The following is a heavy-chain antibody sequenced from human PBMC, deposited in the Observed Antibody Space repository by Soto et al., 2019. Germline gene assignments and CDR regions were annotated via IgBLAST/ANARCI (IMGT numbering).Heavy chain of an antibody. V-gene: IGHV4-30-4*01. J-gene: IGHJ4*02. CDR1: GGSISSSGYF. CDR3: ARGDCSSSSCYYFDY. Sequence: QVQLQESGPGLVKPSQTLSLTCTVSGGSISSSGYFWSWIRQPPGKGLEWIGYFDYSGNTYYNPSLKSRVTISLDTSKNHFSLRLSSVTAADTAVYHCARGDCSSSSCYYFDYWGQGTLVTVSS. CDR2: FDYSGNT. D-gene: IGHD2-2*01.